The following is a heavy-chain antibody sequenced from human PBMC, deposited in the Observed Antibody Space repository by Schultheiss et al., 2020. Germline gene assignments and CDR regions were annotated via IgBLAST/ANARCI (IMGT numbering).Heavy chain of an antibody. CDR3: ARDLGYCSSTSCYYYGMDV. D-gene: IGHD2-2*01. CDR1: GYTFTDYY. J-gene: IGHJ6*02. V-gene: IGHV1-2*02. CDR2: INPNSGGT. Sequence: ASVKVSCKASGYTFTDYYMHWVRQAPGQGLEWMGWINPNSGGTNYAQKFQGRVTMTRDTSISTAYMELSRLRSDDTAVYYCARDLGYCSSTSCYYYGMDVWGQGTTVTVSS.